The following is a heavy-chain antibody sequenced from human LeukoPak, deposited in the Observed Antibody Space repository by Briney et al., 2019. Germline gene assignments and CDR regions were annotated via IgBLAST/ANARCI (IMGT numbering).Heavy chain of an antibody. D-gene: IGHD6-6*01. CDR1: GFTFSSYG. CDR2: IRQDGSEK. V-gene: IGHV3-7*03. CDR3: ARLTQLARGRY. Sequence: GGSLRLSCAASGFTFSSYGMSWVRQAPGKGLEWVANIRQDGSEKYYVDSVKGRFTVSRDNAENSLYLQMSSLRAEDTAVYYCARLTQLARGRYWGQGTLVTVSS. J-gene: IGHJ4*02.